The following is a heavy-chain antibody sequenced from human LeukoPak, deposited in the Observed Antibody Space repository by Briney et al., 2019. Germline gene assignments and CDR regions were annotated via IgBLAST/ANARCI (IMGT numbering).Heavy chain of an antibody. CDR1: GFTFSTYG. CDR2: IRYDGNNK. Sequence: PGGSLRLSCAASGFTFSTYGMHWVRQAPGKGLEWVAFIRYDGNNKYYADSVKGRFTISRDNSKNTLYLQMNNLRLEDTAVYYCAKLISPYDYWGQGTLVLVSS. J-gene: IGHJ4*02. CDR3: AKLISPYDY. V-gene: IGHV3-30*02.